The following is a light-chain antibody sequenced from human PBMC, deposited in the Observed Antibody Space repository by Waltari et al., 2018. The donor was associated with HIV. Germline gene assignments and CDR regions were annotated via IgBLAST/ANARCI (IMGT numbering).Light chain of an antibody. CDR3: CSYVSEIVPCV. Sequence: QSVLTQPPSASGTPGQRVTISCSGGSPNIGRNNVYWYQHFPGTAPKLLIFSNDQRPSGVPDRFSGSKSGNTASLTISGLQAEDEADYYCCSYVSEIVPCVFGGGTKLTVL. V-gene: IGLV1-44*01. CDR1: SPNIGRNN. J-gene: IGLJ3*02. CDR2: SND.